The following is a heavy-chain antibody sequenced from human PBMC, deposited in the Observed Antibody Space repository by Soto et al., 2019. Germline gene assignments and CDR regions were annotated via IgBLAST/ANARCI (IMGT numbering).Heavy chain of an antibody. D-gene: IGHD3-16*01. CDR2: INWKSDI. J-gene: IGHJ4*02. V-gene: IGHV3-9*01. Sequence: GGSLRLSCAVSGFTFDGNAMHWVRQAPEKGLEWVSGINWKSDIGYADSVKGRFTISRDNAENSLYLQMNSLRAEDTALYYCAISQDRGGRTTFIYWGQGTQVTVSS. CDR3: AISQDRGGRTTFIY. CDR1: GFTFDGNA.